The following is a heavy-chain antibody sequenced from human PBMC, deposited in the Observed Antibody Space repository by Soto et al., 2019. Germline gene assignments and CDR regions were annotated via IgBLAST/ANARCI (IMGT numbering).Heavy chain of an antibody. CDR3: ASSRAGYCSGGSCYGFDP. Sequence: SETLSLTCAVSGGSISSSNWWGWVRQPPGKGLEWIGEIYHSGSTNYNPSLKSRVTISVDKSKNQFSLKLSSVTAADTAVYYCASSRAGYCSGGSCYGFDPWGQGTLVTVSS. CDR1: GGSISSSNW. D-gene: IGHD2-15*01. J-gene: IGHJ5*02. V-gene: IGHV4-4*02. CDR2: IYHSGST.